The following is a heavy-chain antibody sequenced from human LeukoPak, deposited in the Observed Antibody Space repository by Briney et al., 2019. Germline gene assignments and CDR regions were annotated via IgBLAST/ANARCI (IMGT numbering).Heavy chain of an antibody. V-gene: IGHV1-69*05. Sequence: GASVKVSCKASRGTFSSYAISWVRQAPGQGLEWMGGIIPILGTANYAQKFQGRVTITTDESTSTAYMELRSLRSEDTAVYYCARQGYDILTGYLYYFDYWGQGTLVTVSS. CDR3: ARQGYDILTGYLYYFDY. CDR2: IIPILGTA. D-gene: IGHD3-9*01. CDR1: RGTFSSYA. J-gene: IGHJ4*02.